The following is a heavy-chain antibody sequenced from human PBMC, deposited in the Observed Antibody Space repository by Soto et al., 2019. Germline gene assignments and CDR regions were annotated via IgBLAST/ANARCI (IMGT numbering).Heavy chain of an antibody. D-gene: IGHD3-10*01. CDR3: ARRSGSYYDY. Sequence: SETLSLTCTDSGGSITTSSYYWGWIRQPPGKGLEWMGSIYYTGSTYYNPSLKSRVTISVDKSKDQFSLKLSSVTAADTAVYYCARRSGSYYDYWGQGTLVTVS. CDR2: IYYTGST. J-gene: IGHJ4*02. CDR1: GGSITTSSYY. V-gene: IGHV4-39*07.